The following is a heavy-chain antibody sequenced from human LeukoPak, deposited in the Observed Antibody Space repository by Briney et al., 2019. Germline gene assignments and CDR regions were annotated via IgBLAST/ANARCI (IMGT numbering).Heavy chain of an antibody. CDR3: AYSDDFWSGYYNY. Sequence: ASVKVSCKASGYTFTSYYMHWVRQAPGQGLEWMGIINPSGGSTSYAQKFQGRVTMTRDMTTSTVYMKLSSLRSEDTAVYCCAYSDDFWSGYYNYWGQGTLVTVSS. CDR1: GYTFTSYY. CDR2: INPSGGST. J-gene: IGHJ4*02. V-gene: IGHV1-46*01. D-gene: IGHD3-3*01.